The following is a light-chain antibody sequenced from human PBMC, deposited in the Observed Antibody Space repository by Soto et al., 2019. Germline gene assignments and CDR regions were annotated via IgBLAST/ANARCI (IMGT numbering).Light chain of an antibody. V-gene: IGLV2-14*01. CDR2: EVN. J-gene: IGLJ3*02. Sequence: QSALTQPASVSGSPGQSITISCTGTSSDVGGYNYVSWYQHHPGKAPKLMIYEVNNRPSGVSNRFSGSKSGNTASLTISGLQAEDEADYYCNSYTSSSTWVFGGGTKVTVL. CDR1: SSDVGGYNY. CDR3: NSYTSSSTWV.